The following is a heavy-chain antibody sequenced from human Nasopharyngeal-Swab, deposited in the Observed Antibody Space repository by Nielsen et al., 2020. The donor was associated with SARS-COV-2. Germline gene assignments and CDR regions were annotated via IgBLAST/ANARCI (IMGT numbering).Heavy chain of an antibody. Sequence: GESLKISCAASGFTFSSFGMHWVRQAPGKGLEWVAFIAHDASNEYYGDSVKGRFSISRDSSKNTLYLQMDSLRGEDTALYHCARPLSRDSTWTTEANWFDPWGQGTLVTVSS. CDR2: IAHDASNE. CDR3: ARPLSRDSTWTTEANWFDP. V-gene: IGHV3-30*03. J-gene: IGHJ5*02. CDR1: GFTFSSFG. D-gene: IGHD6-13*01.